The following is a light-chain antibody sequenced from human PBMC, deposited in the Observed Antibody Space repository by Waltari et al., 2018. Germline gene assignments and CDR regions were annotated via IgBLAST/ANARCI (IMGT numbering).Light chain of an antibody. V-gene: IGLV1-47*01. Sequence: QSVLTQPPSASGTPGQRVTISCSGSSSNIGSNHVYWYQRRPGTTPKLLVYRNNQRPSGVPDRFSGAKSGTSASLSISGLRAEDEADYYCAAWDDSLSGAVFGGGTQLTVL. J-gene: IGLJ7*01. CDR3: AAWDDSLSGAV. CDR1: SSNIGSNH. CDR2: RNN.